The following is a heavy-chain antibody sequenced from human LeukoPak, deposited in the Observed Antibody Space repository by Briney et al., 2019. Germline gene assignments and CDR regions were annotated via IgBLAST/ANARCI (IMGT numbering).Heavy chain of an antibody. J-gene: IGHJ5*02. CDR3: ARDNDSSGWYAGWFDP. V-gene: IGHV3-21*01. CDR2: ISSSSSYI. Sequence: PGGSLRLSCAASGFTFSSYSMNWVRQAPGKGLEWVSSISSSSSYIYYADSVKGRFTISRDNAKNSLYLQMNSLRAEDTAVYYCARDNDSSGWYAGWFDPWGQGTLVTVSS. D-gene: IGHD6-19*01. CDR1: GFTFSSYS.